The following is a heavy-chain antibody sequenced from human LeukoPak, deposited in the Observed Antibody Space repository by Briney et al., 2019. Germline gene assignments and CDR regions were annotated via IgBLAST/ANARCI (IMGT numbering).Heavy chain of an antibody. J-gene: IGHJ3*02. Sequence: GGSLRLSCAASGFTFSSYEMNWVRQAPGKGLEWVSYISSSGSTIYYADSVKGRFTISRDNDKNSLYLQMNSMRAEDTAVYYCARDNYYDSSGYPVNAFDIWGQGTMVTVSS. CDR3: ARDNYYDSSGYPVNAFDI. D-gene: IGHD3-22*01. CDR2: ISSSGSTI. CDR1: GFTFSSYE. V-gene: IGHV3-48*03.